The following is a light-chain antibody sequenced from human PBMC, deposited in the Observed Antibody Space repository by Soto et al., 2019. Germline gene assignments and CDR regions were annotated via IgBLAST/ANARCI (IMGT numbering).Light chain of an antibody. V-gene: IGLV2-14*02. CDR3: CSYTSSSTLV. CDR1: SSDVGSYNL. CDR2: EGN. J-gene: IGLJ2*01. Sequence: QSVLTQPASVSGSPGQSITISCTGTSSDVGSYNLVSWYQQHPGKAPKLMIYEGNERPSGVSNRFSGSKSGNTASLTISGLQAEDEADYYCCSYTSSSTLVFGGGTKVTVL.